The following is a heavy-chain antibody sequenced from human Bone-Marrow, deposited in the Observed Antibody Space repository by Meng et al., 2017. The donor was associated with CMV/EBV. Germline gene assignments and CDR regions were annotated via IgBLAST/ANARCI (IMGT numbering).Heavy chain of an antibody. CDR3: VSDLDYSNDVPGWFDP. CDR1: GHTFTGYY. V-gene: IGHV1-69*10. D-gene: IGHD4-11*01. Sequence: SVKVSCKASGHTFTGYYMHWARQAPGQGLEWMGGIIPNLGMANYAQKFQGRVTITEDKSTSTAYMELSSLRSEDTAVYYWVSDLDYSNDVPGWFDPWGQGTLVTVSS. CDR2: IIPNLGMA. J-gene: IGHJ5*02.